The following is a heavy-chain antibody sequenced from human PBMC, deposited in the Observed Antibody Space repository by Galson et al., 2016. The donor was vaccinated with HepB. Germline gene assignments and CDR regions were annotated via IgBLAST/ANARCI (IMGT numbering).Heavy chain of an antibody. V-gene: IGHV4-61*08. D-gene: IGHD2-15*01. J-gene: IGHJ6*02. CDR2: MSYSGST. Sequence: ETLSLTCTVSGASVSTGGSYWSWIRQSPGKGLEWIGYMSYSGSTDYNPSLKSRVTISVDTSKNQFSLRLSSLTAADTAVYYCARDRSVVVMVAATPYFTYFGMDVWGQGTTVTVSS. CDR3: ARDRSVVVMVAATPYFTYFGMDV. CDR1: GASVSTGGSY.